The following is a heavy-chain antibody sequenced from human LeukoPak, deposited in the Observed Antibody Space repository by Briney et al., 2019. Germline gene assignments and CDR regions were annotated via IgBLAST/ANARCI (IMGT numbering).Heavy chain of an antibody. CDR2: ISSSSSTI. D-gene: IGHD2-15*01. Sequence: GGSLRLSCAASGFTFSSYSMNWVRQAPGKGLEWVSYISSSSSTIYYADSVKGRFTISRDNAKNSLYLQINSLRAEDTAVYYCAGKRGLLPFNYWGQGTLVTVSS. J-gene: IGHJ4*02. V-gene: IGHV3-48*04. CDR3: AGKRGLLPFNY. CDR1: GFTFSSYS.